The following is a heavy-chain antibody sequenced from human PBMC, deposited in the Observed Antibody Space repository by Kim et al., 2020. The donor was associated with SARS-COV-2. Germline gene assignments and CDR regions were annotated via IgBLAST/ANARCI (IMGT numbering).Heavy chain of an antibody. D-gene: IGHD3-10*01. CDR1: GYTFTSYD. CDR3: ARAHRISMVQGVPSGGYYYYMDD. CDR2: MNPNSGNT. V-gene: IGHV1-8*01. J-gene: IGHJ6*03. Sequence: ASVKVSCKASGYTFTSYDINWVRQATGQGLEWMGWMNPNSGNTGYAQKFQGRVTMTRNTSISTAYMELSRLRSEDTAVYYCARAHRISMVQGVPSGGYYYYMDDWGKGTSVTVSS.